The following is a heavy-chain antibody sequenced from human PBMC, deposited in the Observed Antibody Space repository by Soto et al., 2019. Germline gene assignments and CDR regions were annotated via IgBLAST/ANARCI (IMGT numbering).Heavy chain of an antibody. V-gene: IGHV3-23*01. D-gene: IGHD2-2*01. J-gene: IGHJ2*01. CDR3: AKARYCSSTSCSLKGWYFDL. CDR2: ISGSGGST. CDR1: GFSFSSYA. Sequence: XGCLRLTCAACGFSFSSYAMSGVRQAPGKGLEWVSAISGSGGSTYYADSVKGRFTISRDNSKNTLYLQMNSLRAEDTAVYYCAKARYCSSTSCSLKGWYFDLWGRGTLVTVSS.